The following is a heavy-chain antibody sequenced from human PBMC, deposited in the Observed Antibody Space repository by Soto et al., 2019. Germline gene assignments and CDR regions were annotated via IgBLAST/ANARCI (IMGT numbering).Heavy chain of an antibody. Sequence: TSETLSLTCTVSGGSISSSSYYWGWIRQPPGKGLEWIGSIYYSGSTYYNPSLKSRVTISVDTSKNQFSLKLSSVTAADTAVYYCARSPRYSSGWTNNWFDPWGQGTLVTVSS. D-gene: IGHD6-19*01. V-gene: IGHV4-39*01. CDR3: ARSPRYSSGWTNNWFDP. CDR2: IYYSGST. CDR1: GGSISSSSYY. J-gene: IGHJ5*02.